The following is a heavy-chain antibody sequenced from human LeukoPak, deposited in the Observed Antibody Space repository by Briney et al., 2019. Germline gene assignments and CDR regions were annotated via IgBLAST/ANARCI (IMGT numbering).Heavy chain of an antibody. V-gene: IGHV1-18*01. CDR3: ARDPYYGSGLGYYYYYMDV. D-gene: IGHD3-10*01. CDR1: GYTFTSYG. J-gene: IGHJ6*03. Sequence: ASVKVSCKASGYTFTSYGISWVRQAPGQGLEWMGWISAYNGNTNYAQKLQGRVTMTTDTSTSTAYMELRSLRSDDTAVYYCARDPYYGSGLGYYYYYMDVWGKGTTVTISS. CDR2: ISAYNGNT.